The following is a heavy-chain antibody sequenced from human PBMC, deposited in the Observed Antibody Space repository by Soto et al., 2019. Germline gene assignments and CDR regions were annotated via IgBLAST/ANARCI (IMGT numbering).Heavy chain of an antibody. V-gene: IGHV1-69*13. Sequence: GASVKVSCKASGGTFSSYAISWVRQAPGQGLEWMGGIIPIFGTANYAQKFQGRVTITANESTSTAYMELSSLRSEDTAVYYCARYGYNLGEYFQHWGQGTLVTVSS. CDR1: GGTFSSYA. CDR2: IIPIFGTA. J-gene: IGHJ1*01. D-gene: IGHD5-12*01. CDR3: ARYGYNLGEYFQH.